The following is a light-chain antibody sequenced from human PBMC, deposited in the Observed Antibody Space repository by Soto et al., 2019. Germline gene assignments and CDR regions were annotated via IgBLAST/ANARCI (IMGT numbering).Light chain of an antibody. Sequence: DIQMTQSPSTLSASVGDRVTITCRASRSVNSWVAWYQVKPGSAPNLLIYQASTLQSGVPSRFSGSGFGTEFTLTIGSLQPDDFATYYCQHYHSYSGTFGQGTPVEIK. CDR2: QAS. CDR3: QHYHSYSGT. J-gene: IGKJ1*01. CDR1: RSVNSW. V-gene: IGKV1-5*03.